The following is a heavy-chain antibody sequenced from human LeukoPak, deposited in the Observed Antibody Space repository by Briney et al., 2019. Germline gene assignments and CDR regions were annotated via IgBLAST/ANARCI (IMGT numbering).Heavy chain of an antibody. V-gene: IGHV3-48*03. CDR1: GFTFSSYE. CDR3: ARDPTVTTPY. J-gene: IGHJ4*02. D-gene: IGHD4-11*01. CDR2: ISSSGSTI. Sequence: PGGSLRLSCAASGFTFSSYEMNWVRQAPGKGLEWVSYISSSGSTIYYADSVKGRFTISRDNAKNSLYLQMNSLRAEDTAVYYCARDPTVTTPYWGQGTLVTVSS.